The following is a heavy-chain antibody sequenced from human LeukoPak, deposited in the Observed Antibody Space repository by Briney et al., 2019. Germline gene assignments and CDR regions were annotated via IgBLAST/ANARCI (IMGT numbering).Heavy chain of an antibody. CDR3: AREIRSAHYFDY. J-gene: IGHJ4*02. Sequence: KPSETLSLTCAVYGGSFSGYYWSWIRQPPGKGLEWIGEINHSGSTNYNPSLKSRVTISVDTSKNQFSLKLSSVTAAYTAVYYCAREIRSAHYFDYWGQGTLVTVSS. CDR1: GGSFSGYY. V-gene: IGHV4-34*01. CDR2: INHSGST.